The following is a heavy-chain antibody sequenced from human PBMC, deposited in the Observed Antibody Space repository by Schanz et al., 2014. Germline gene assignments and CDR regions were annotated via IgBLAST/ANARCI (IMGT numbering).Heavy chain of an antibody. CDR1: GGTFSSYT. J-gene: IGHJ5*02. V-gene: IGHV1-69*02. D-gene: IGHD4-17*01. CDR3: ATLDYADSVS. CDR2: IIPILGVT. Sequence: QVQLVHSEAEVKKPGSSVKVSCKASGGTFSSYTISWVRQAPGQGLEWMGSIIPILGVTHYAQKFQGRVTITADKSTTTACMQLNGLNSDYTAAYYCATLDYADSVSWGQGTLVTVSS.